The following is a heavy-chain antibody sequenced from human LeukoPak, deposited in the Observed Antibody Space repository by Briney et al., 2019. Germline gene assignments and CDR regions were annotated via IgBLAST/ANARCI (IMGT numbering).Heavy chain of an antibody. CDR3: ARGDGATVTLY. Sequence: SETLSLTCTVSGGSISSSSYYWGWIRQPPGEGLEWIGSIYYSGSTYYNTSIKSRGTISVDTSKNQFSLKLSSVTAADTAVYYCARGDGATVTLYWGQGTLVSVSS. J-gene: IGHJ4*02. V-gene: IGHV4-39*07. D-gene: IGHD4-17*01. CDR2: IYYSGST. CDR1: GGSISSSSYY.